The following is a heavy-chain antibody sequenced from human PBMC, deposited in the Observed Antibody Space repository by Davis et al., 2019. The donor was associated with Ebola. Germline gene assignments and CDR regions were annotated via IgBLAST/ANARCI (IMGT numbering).Heavy chain of an antibody. J-gene: IGHJ4*02. D-gene: IGHD3-22*01. Sequence: KVSCKGSGFSSSNYWIGWVRQMPGKGLEWVGIILLDDSDVRYSPSVQGQVTISVDKSVNTAYLQWSRLKASDTAMYYCARPSSGYEASFDYWGQGTPVTVSS. V-gene: IGHV5-51*01. CDR2: ILLDDSDV. CDR1: GFSSSNYW. CDR3: ARPSSGYEASFDY.